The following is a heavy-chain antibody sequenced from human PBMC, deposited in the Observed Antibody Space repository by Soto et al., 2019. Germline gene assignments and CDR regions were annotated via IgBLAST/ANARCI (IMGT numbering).Heavy chain of an antibody. Sequence: EVQLVESGGDLVQPGGSLRLSCAASGFTFSDYWMTWVRLAPGKGLEWVANIKPDGSDNDYLDSVKGRFTISRDNAKNSLYLQMNSLRAEDTAMYYCARDISPLSPCSGGTCYFDAFDIWGQGTMVTVSS. CDR3: ARDISPLSPCSGGTCYFDAFDI. CDR1: GFTFSDYW. J-gene: IGHJ3*02. D-gene: IGHD2-15*01. CDR2: IKPDGSDN. V-gene: IGHV3-7*01.